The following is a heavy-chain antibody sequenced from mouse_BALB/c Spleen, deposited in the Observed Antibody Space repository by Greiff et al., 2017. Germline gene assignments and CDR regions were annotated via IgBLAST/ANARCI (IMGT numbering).Heavy chain of an antibody. V-gene: IGHV5-12-2*01. J-gene: IGHJ2*01. Sequence: EVQVVESGGGLVQPGGSLKLSCAASGFTFSSYTMSWVRQTPEKRLEWVAYISNGGGSTYYPDTVKGRFTISRDNAKNTLYLQMSSLKSEDTAMYYCARHRYDGGLDDWGQGTTLTVSS. D-gene: IGHD2-14*01. CDR3: ARHRYDGGLDD. CDR2: ISNGGGST. CDR1: GFTFSSYT.